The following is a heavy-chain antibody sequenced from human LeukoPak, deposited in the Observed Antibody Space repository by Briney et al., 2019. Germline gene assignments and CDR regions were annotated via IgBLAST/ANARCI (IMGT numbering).Heavy chain of an antibody. D-gene: IGHD6-13*01. Sequence: ASVRVSCKASGYTFTGYYMHWVRQTPGQGLEWMGWINPNSGVTNYAQNFQGGVAMTRDTSISTAFMELTSLRPDDTAVYYCARTEIAVGGTGGDYYYYYGMDVWGQGTTVTVSS. J-gene: IGHJ6*02. CDR3: ARTEIAVGGTGGDYYYYYGMDV. CDR1: GYTFTGYY. V-gene: IGHV1-2*02. CDR2: INPNSGVT.